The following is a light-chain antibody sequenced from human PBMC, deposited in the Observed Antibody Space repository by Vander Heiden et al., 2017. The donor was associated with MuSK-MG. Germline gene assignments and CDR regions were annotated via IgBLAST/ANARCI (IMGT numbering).Light chain of an antibody. CDR2: DVS. Sequence: QSALTQPASVSGSPGQSIPIPCTGTSSDVGGYNYVSWYQQHPGKAPKLMIYDVSNRPSGVSNRFSGSKSGNTASLTIAGLQAEDEADYYCSSYTSSSTLYVVFGGGTKLTVL. J-gene: IGLJ2*01. CDR1: SSDVGGYNY. CDR3: SSYTSSSTLYVV. V-gene: IGLV2-14*01.